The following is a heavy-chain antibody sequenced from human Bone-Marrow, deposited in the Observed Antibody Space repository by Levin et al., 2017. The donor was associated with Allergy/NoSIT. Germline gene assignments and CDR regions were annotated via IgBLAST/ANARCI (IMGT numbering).Heavy chain of an antibody. V-gene: IGHV3-23*01. CDR1: GFTFSSDG. D-gene: IGHD6-13*01. Sequence: AGGSLRLSCAASGFTFSSDGMSWVRQAPGKGLEWVSAISGGGGSTFYTDSVKGRFTISRDNSKNTLYLQMNSLRAEDTAVYYCAKIMWVTAAGFFDAWGQGNLVTVSS. CDR3: AKIMWVTAAGFFDA. CDR2: ISGGGGST. J-gene: IGHJ5*02.